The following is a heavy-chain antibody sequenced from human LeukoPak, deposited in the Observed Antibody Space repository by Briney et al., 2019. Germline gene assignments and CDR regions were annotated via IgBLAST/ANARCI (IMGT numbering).Heavy chain of an antibody. CDR2: ISYDGTNK. Sequence: SGGSLTHPCAVSGFSFSSYCMHWVRQAPGKGLEWMAVISYDGTNKYYADSVKGRFTISRDNSKNTLYLQMNSLRAEDTAAYYCAKDLNYEFCSGLGNWGQGTLATVSS. CDR1: GFSFSSYC. CDR3: AKDLNYEFCSGLGN. J-gene: IGHJ4*02. V-gene: IGHV3-30*18. D-gene: IGHD3-3*01.